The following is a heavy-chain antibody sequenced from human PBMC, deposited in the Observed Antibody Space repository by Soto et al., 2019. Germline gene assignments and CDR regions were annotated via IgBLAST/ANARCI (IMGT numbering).Heavy chain of an antibody. D-gene: IGHD5-18*01. CDR2: IYYSGST. V-gene: IGHV4-61*08. J-gene: IGHJ6*02. Sequence: SETLSLTCTVSGGSISSGDYYWSWIRQPPGKGLEWIGYIYYSGSTNYNPSLKSRVTISVDTSKNQFSLKLSSVTAADTAVYYCARGGYSYGYYYYYGMDVWGQGTTVTVS. CDR1: GGSISSGDYY. CDR3: ARGGYSYGYYYYYGMDV.